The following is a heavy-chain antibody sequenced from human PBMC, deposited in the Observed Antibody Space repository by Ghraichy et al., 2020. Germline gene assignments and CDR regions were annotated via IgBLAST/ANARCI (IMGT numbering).Heavy chain of an antibody. D-gene: IGHD6-19*01. J-gene: IGHJ5*02. Sequence: SETLSLTCTVSGGSISSYYWSWIRQPPGKGLEWIAYIYYSGSTNYNPSLKSRVSISVDTSKNQFSLKLSSVTAADTAVYYCARGWVFGGGWYNWFDPWGQGILVTVSS. CDR3: ARGWVFGGGWYNWFDP. V-gene: IGHV4-59*01. CDR2: IYYSGST. CDR1: GGSISSYY.